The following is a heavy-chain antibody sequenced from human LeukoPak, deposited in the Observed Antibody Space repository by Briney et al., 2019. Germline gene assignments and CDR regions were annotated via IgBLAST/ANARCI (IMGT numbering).Heavy chain of an antibody. CDR2: IIPIFGTA. CDR1: GGTFSSYA. CDR3: ARGRYSYGSYHYYMDV. D-gene: IGHD5-18*01. Sequence: ASVKVSCKASGGTFSSYAISWVRQAPGQGLEWMGGIIPIFGTANYAQKFQGRVTITTDESTSTAYMELSSLRSEDTAVYYCARGRYSYGSYHYYMDVWGKGTTVTVSS. J-gene: IGHJ6*03. V-gene: IGHV1-69*05.